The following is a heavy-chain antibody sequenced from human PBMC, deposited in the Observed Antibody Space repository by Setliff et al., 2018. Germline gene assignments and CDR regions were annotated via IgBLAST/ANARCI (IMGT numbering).Heavy chain of an antibody. V-gene: IGHV3-30*03. CDR2: ISFDGSDQ. J-gene: IGHJ6*03. Sequence: GGSLRLSCVASGFGFRSFGMYWVRQAPGKGLEWVAAISFDGSDQYYADSVKGRFTISRDNSKNTLYLQMNSLKTEDTAVYYCRLTLPYDYDSSGSLWFMDVWGKGTTVTVSS. CDR1: GFGFRSFG. D-gene: IGHD3-22*01. CDR3: RLTLPYDYDSSGSLWFMDV.